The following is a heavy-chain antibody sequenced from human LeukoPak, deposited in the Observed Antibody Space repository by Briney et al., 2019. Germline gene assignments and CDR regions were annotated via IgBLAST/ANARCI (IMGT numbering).Heavy chain of an antibody. Sequence: ASVEVSCKASGYNFNNYDINWVRQAPGQGLEWMGRINPNNGNTGYAQKFQGRVTMTRNTVMSTAYMELSSLKYEDTAMYYCTRGEFGGNNWFDPWGQGTLVTVSS. D-gene: IGHD3-10*01. CDR1: GYNFNNYD. CDR3: TRGEFGGNNWFDP. V-gene: IGHV1-8*01. J-gene: IGHJ5*02. CDR2: INPNNGNT.